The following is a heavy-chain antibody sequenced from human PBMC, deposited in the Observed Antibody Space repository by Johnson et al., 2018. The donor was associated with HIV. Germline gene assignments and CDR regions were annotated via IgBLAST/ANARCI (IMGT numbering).Heavy chain of an antibody. CDR1: GFTFSSYA. V-gene: IGHV3-23*04. CDR2: ISGSGGST. Sequence: VQLVESGGGLVQPGVSLRLSCAASGFTFSSYAMSWVRQAPGKGLEWVSTISGSGGSTYYADSVKGRFTISRDNSKNTLYLQMNSLRAEDTAVYYCTTASGYYPFFDAFDMWGQGTMVTVSS. J-gene: IGHJ3*02. CDR3: TTASGYYPFFDAFDM. D-gene: IGHD3-22*01.